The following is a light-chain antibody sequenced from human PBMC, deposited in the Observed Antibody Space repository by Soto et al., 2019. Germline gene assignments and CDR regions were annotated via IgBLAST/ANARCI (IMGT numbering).Light chain of an antibody. CDR2: GGS. J-gene: IGLJ1*01. CDR1: NSDIGGYNL. CDR3: CSSEGSTNHYV. Sequence: QSALTQPASVSGSPGQSITISCTGTNSDIGGYNLVSWYQQHPGKAPIVMIYGGSQRPSGVSNRFSGSKSGNTASLTISGIQAEDEADYYCCSSEGSTNHYVFGNGNKVT. V-gene: IGLV2-23*01.